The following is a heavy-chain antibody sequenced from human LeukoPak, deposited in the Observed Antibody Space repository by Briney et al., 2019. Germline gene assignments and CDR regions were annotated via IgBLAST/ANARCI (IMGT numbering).Heavy chain of an antibody. Sequence: SQTLSLTCAVSGGSISSGGYYWSWIRQHPGKGLEWIGYIYYSGGTYYNPSLKSRVTISVDTSKNQFSLKLSSVTAADTAVYYCARGERITIFGVVSPKGWFDPWGQGTLVTVSS. V-gene: IGHV4-30-4*08. CDR2: IYYSGGT. J-gene: IGHJ5*02. CDR1: GGSISSGGYY. CDR3: ARGERITIFGVVSPKGWFDP. D-gene: IGHD3-3*01.